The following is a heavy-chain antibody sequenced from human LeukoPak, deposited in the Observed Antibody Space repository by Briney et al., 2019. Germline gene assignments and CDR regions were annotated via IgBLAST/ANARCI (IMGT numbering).Heavy chain of an antibody. J-gene: IGHJ3*02. Sequence: GGSLRLSCAASGFSFSSYGMHRVRQAPGKGLEWVAFIRYDGSNKYYADSVKGRFTISRDNSKNTLYLQMNGLRAEDTAVYYCARNFPYYYDSSGFGLGAFDIWGQGTMVTVSS. CDR3: ARNFPYYYDSSGFGLGAFDI. V-gene: IGHV3-30*02. CDR2: IRYDGSNK. D-gene: IGHD3-22*01. CDR1: GFSFSSYG.